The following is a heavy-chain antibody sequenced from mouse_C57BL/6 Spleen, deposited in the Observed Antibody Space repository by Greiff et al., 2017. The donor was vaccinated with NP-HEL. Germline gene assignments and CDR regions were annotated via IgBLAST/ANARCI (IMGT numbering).Heavy chain of an antibody. CDR1: GFTFSSYA. CDR2: ISSGGDYI. D-gene: IGHD1-1*01. CDR3: TREKDYYGSSYGFDY. J-gene: IGHJ2*01. Sequence: EVKLVESGEGLVKPGGSLKLSCAASGFTFSSYAMSWVRQTPEKRLEWVAYISSGGDYIYYADTVKCRFTISRDNARNTLYLQMSSLKSEDTAMYYCTREKDYYGSSYGFDYWGQGTTLTVSS. V-gene: IGHV5-9-1*02.